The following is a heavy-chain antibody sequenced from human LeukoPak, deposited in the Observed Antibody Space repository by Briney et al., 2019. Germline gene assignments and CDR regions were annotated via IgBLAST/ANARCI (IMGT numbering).Heavy chain of an antibody. J-gene: IGHJ4*02. Sequence: ASVKVSCKASGGTFSSYAISWVRQDPGQGLEWMGGIIPIFGTANYAQKFQGRVTITTDESTSTAYMELSSLRSEDTAVYYCTYAEEGRFDYWGQGTLVTVSS. CDR3: TYAEEGRFDY. D-gene: IGHD2-2*01. CDR2: IIPIFGTA. CDR1: GGTFSSYA. V-gene: IGHV1-69*05.